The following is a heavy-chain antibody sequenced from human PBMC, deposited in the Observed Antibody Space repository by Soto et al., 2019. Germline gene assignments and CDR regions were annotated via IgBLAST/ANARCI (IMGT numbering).Heavy chain of an antibody. V-gene: IGHV3-64*01. CDR2: ISSNGGTT. D-gene: IGHD1-7*01. J-gene: IGHJ4*02. CDR3: VRRVSANYDY. CDR1: GFTFSRDY. Sequence: EVQLAESGGGMVQPGGSLRLSCVASGFTFSRDYMHWVLQAPGKGLEYVSSISSNGGTTYYGNSVMGRFTISRDNSKNTLYLQMGSLRAEDMAVYYCVRRVSANYDYWGQGTLVTVSS.